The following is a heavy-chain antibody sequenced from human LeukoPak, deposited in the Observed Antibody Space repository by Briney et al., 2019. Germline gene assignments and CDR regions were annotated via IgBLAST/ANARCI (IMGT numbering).Heavy chain of an antibody. CDR3: AEDTSMVSIYNGMDV. J-gene: IGHJ6*02. Sequence: PGGSLRLSCAASGFTFSNYGMHWVRQAPGKGLEWVSLIAYDGSNKYYADSVKGRFTISRDNSKNTLYLQMNSLRAEDTAVYYCAEDTSMVSIYNGMDVWGQGTTVTVSS. CDR2: IAYDGSNK. V-gene: IGHV3-30*18. CDR1: GFTFSNYG. D-gene: IGHD5-18*01.